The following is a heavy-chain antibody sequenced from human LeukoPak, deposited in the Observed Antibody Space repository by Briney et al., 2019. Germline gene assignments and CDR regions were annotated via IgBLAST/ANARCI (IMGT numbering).Heavy chain of an antibody. Sequence: GGSLRLSCAASGFTFSSYAMSWVRQAPGKGLEWVSYISSNGNTIYEADSVKGRFTISRDNAKNSLYLQMNSLRAEDTAVYYCARGPAWDVVVAGTTLNWFDPWGQGTLVTVSS. CDR1: GFTFSSYA. CDR3: ARGPAWDVVVAGTTLNWFDP. D-gene: IGHD2-21*01. V-gene: IGHV3-48*04. J-gene: IGHJ5*02. CDR2: ISSNGNTI.